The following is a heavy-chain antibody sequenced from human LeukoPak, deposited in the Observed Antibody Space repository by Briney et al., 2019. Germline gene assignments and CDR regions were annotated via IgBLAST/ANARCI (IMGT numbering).Heavy chain of an antibody. CDR2: ISSSSDYI. V-gene: IGHV3-21*04. Sequence: GGSLRLSCAASGFTFSSYNMNWVRQAPGKGLEWVSSISSSSDYIYYADSAKGRFTISRDNSKNTLYLQMNSLRAEDTAVYYCAKDPDCTSGICYTFFDYWGQGTLVTVSS. D-gene: IGHD2-8*01. CDR1: GFTFSSYN. CDR3: AKDPDCTSGICYTFFDY. J-gene: IGHJ4*02.